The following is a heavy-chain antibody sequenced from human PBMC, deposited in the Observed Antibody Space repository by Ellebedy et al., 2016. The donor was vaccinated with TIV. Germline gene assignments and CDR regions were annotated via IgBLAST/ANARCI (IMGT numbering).Heavy chain of an antibody. CDR1: GYTFTSYA. CDR3: AGGYSGYDGFDY. CDR2: INAGNGNT. V-gene: IGHV1-3*01. D-gene: IGHD5-12*01. J-gene: IGHJ4*02. Sequence: ASVKVSCXASGYTFTSYAMHWVRQAPGQRLEWMGWINAGNGNTKYSQKFQGRVTITRDTSASTAYMELSSLRSEDTAVYYCAGGYSGYDGFDYWGQGTLVTVSS.